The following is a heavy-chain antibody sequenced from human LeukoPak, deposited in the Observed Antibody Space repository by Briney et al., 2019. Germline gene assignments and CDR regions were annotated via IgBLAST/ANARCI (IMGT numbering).Heavy chain of an antibody. D-gene: IGHD2-15*01. V-gene: IGHV1-46*01. CDR2: INPSGGST. CDR3: ARVVSMEDIVVVVAGAFDY. Sequence: ASVKVSCKASGYTFTSYYMHWVRQAPGQGLEWMGIINPSGGSTSYAQKFQGRVTTTRDTSTSTVYMELSSLRSEDTAVYCCARVVSMEDIVVVVAGAFDYWGQGTLVTVSS. J-gene: IGHJ4*02. CDR1: GYTFTSYY.